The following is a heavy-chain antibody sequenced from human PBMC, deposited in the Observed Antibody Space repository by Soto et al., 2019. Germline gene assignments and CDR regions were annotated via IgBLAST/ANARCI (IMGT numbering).Heavy chain of an antibody. J-gene: IGHJ6*03. CDR1: GFTFSSYS. CDR2: ISSSSSYI. V-gene: IGHV3-21*01. Sequence: EVQLVESGGGLVKPGGSLRLSCAASGFTFSSYSMNWVRQAPGKGLEWVSSISSSSSYIYYADSVKGRFTISRDNAKNTLYLQMNSLRAEDTAVYYCARVLAREAGYYYYYIEVWGKGTTLTLSS. CDR3: ARVLAREAGYYYYYIEV. D-gene: IGHD2-21*01.